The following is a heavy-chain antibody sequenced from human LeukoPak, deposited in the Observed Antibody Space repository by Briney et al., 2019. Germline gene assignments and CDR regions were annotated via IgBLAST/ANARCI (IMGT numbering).Heavy chain of an antibody. V-gene: IGHV3-11*04. CDR3: ARELSSSWYYYYYGMDV. Sequence: PGGSLRLSCAASGFTFSDYYMSWIRQAPGKGLEWVSYISSSGSTIYYADSVKGRFTISRDNAKNSLYLQMNSLRAEDTAVYYCARELSSSWYYYYYGMDVWGQGTTVTVSS. D-gene: IGHD6-13*01. CDR1: GFTFSDYY. CDR2: ISSSGSTI. J-gene: IGHJ6*02.